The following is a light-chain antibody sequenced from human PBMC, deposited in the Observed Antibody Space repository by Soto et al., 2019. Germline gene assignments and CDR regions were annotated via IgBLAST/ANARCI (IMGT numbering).Light chain of an antibody. CDR1: SSDVGGYDY. CDR3: SSHTSGSTRV. CDR2: EVT. J-gene: IGLJ1*01. V-gene: IGLV2-14*01. Sequence: QSALTQPASVSGSPGQSIAISCTGTSSDVGGYDYVSWYQQQPDKAPKLMIYEVTKRPSGVSNRFSGSKSGNTASLTISGLLAEDEADYYCSSHTSGSTRVFGTGTKSPS.